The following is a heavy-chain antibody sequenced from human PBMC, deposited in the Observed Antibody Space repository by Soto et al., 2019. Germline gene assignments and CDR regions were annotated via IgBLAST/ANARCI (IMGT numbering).Heavy chain of an antibody. V-gene: IGHV3-11*01. Sequence: QVQLVESGGGLVKPGGSLRLSCAASGFAFSDPYMRWIRQAPGKWLEWISYISSSGSTIYYADSVKGRFTISRDNAKKSLYLQMDSLTADDTPVHYCARGGASVTTPFDYWGQGAQVTVSS. CDR3: ARGGASVTTPFDY. CDR1: GFAFSDPY. D-gene: IGHD4-17*01. CDR2: ISSSGSTI. J-gene: IGHJ4*02.